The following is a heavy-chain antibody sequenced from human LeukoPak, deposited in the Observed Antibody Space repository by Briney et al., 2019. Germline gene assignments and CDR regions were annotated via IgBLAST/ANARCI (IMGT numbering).Heavy chain of an antibody. CDR2: VSYDGNNK. D-gene: IGHD6-19*01. Sequence: AGRSLRLSCVASGVTFGNFAMHWVRQAPGKGLEWVALVSYDGNNKYYADSVKGRFTISRDNSKNTLYLQVNSLRPEDTAVYYCASNIAVAGPFDLWGRGTLVTVSS. J-gene: IGHJ2*01. CDR3: ASNIAVAGPFDL. V-gene: IGHV3-30*04. CDR1: GVTFGNFA.